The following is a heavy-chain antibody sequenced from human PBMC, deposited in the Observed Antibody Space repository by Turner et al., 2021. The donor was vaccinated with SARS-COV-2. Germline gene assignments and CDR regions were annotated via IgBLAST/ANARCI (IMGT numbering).Heavy chain of an antibody. D-gene: IGHD2-15*01. J-gene: IGHJ3*02. V-gene: IGHV3-30*03. Sequence: QVQLVESGGGVVQPGRSLRLSCAASGFTFSSYGMHWVRQAPGKGLEWVAGMAYDGNNKYYADSEKGRFTITRDNSKNTLYLQMNSLRAEDTAVYYAARGGVVAATAYDAFDIWGQGTMVTVSS. CDR2: MAYDGNNK. CDR3: ARGGVVAATAYDAFDI. CDR1: GFTFSSYG.